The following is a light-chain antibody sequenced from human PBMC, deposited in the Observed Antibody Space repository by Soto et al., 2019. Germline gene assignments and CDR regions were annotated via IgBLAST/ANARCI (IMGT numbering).Light chain of an antibody. Sequence: DIQMTQSPSSLSASVGDRVTITCRASQGILTYLAWYQQKPGQVPELLIYAASTLQPGVPSRFSGSGSGTEFTLTISSLQPEDVATYYCQQYDSAPWTFGQGTQLEIK. V-gene: IGKV1-27*01. CDR2: AAS. CDR3: QQYDSAPWT. J-gene: IGKJ1*01. CDR1: QGILTY.